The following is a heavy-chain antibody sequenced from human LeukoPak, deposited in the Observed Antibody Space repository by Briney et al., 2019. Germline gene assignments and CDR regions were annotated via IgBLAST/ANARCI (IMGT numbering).Heavy chain of an antibody. D-gene: IGHD4-17*01. V-gene: IGHV3-23*01. CDR3: AKARWQKKDYGDYEDAFDI. Sequence: QPGGSLRLSCAASGFTFSSYAMSWVRQAPGKGLEWVSAISGSGGSTYYADSVKGRFTIARDNSKNPLYLQMNSLRAEDTAVYYCAKARWQKKDYGDYEDAFDIWGQGTMVTVSS. CDR1: GFTFSSYA. J-gene: IGHJ3*02. CDR2: ISGSGGST.